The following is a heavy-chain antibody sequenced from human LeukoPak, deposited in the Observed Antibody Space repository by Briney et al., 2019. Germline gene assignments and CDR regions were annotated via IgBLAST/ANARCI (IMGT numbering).Heavy chain of an antibody. CDR3: ARTDYGDVVANWFDP. V-gene: IGHV3-23*01. Sequence: PGGSLRLSYAASGFTFSSYAMSWVRQAPGKGLEWVSAISGSGGSTYYADSVKGRFTISRDNAKNSLYLQMNSLRAEDTAVYYCARTDYGDVVANWFDPWGQGTLVTVSS. CDR1: GFTFSSYA. D-gene: IGHD4-17*01. J-gene: IGHJ5*02. CDR2: ISGSGGST.